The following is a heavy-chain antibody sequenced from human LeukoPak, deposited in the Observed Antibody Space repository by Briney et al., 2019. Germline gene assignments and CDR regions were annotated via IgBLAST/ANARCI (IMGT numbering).Heavy chain of an antibody. D-gene: IGHD6-19*01. Sequence: GGSLRLSCAASGFTFSDHYMDWVRQAPGKGLEWVGRTRNKANDYTTEYAAAVKGRFSISRDDSKNSLYMQMNSLNTDDTAVYYCARFIAEAGAYWLDRWGQGTLVTVSS. CDR2: TRNKANDYTT. CDR1: GFTFSDHY. V-gene: IGHV3-72*01. J-gene: IGHJ5*02. CDR3: ARFIAEAGAYWLDR.